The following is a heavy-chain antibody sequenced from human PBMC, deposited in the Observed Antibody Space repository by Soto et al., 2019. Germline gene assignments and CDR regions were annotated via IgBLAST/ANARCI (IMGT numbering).Heavy chain of an antibody. J-gene: IGHJ5*01. CDR1: GYTFATYD. Sequence: QVQLVQSGAEVKTPGASVKVSCKASGYTFATYDMNWVRQAPGQGLEWMGWMNPNSGNTGYAQNFQGRLTMTRDTALSVAHMELSSLRNENTAVYYCARSDGYNFNWLDSWGQGTLVTVSA. D-gene: IGHD2-21*01. V-gene: IGHV1-8*01. CDR2: MNPNSGNT. CDR3: ARSDGYNFNWLDS.